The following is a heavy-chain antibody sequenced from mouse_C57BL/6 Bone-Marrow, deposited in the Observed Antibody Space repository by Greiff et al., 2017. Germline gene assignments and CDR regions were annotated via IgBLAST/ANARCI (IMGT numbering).Heavy chain of an antibody. CDR1: GFSFNTYA. J-gene: IGHJ1*03. D-gene: IGHD2-4*01. Sequence: EVKLMESGGGLVQPKGSLKLSCAASGFSFNTYAMNWVRQAPGKGLEWVARIRSKSNNYATYYADSVKDRFTISRDDSESMLYLQMNNLKTEDTAMYYCVRHAYYDYPYDVWGTGTTVTVSS. V-gene: IGHV10-1*01. CDR2: IRSKSNNYAT. CDR3: VRHAYYDYPYDV.